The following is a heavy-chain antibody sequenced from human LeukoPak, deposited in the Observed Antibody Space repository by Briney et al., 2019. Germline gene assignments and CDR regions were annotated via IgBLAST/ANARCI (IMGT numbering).Heavy chain of an antibody. J-gene: IGHJ4*02. Sequence: PGGSLRLSCAASGFTFSTYGMHWVRQAPGKGLEWVAVISSDGNSKYYADSVKGRFTISRDNSKNTLYLQMNSLRAEDTAVYYCAKDRTTVTTVHWGQGTLVTVSS. V-gene: IGHV3-30*18. D-gene: IGHD4-17*01. CDR1: GFTFSTYG. CDR3: AKDRTTVTTVH. CDR2: ISSDGNSK.